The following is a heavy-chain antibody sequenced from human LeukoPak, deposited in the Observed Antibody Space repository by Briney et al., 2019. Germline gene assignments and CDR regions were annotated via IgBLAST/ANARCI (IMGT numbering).Heavy chain of an antibody. V-gene: IGHV4-34*01. CDR1: GGSFSGYY. CDR2: INHSGST. J-gene: IGHJ3*02. CDR3: ARGVGRWYTRSKIRGAFDI. Sequence: SETLSLTCAVHGGSFSGYYWSWIRQPPGKGLEWIGEINHSGSTNYNPSLKSRVTISVDTSKNQFSLKLSSVTAADTAVYYCARGVGRWYTRSKIRGAFDIWGQGTMVTVSS. D-gene: IGHD6-13*01.